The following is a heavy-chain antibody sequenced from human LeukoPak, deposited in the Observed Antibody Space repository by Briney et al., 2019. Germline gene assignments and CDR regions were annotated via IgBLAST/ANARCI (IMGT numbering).Heavy chain of an antibody. D-gene: IGHD6-13*01. V-gene: IGHV4-39*07. CDR1: GGSISSSSYY. J-gene: IGHJ4*02. CDR2: IYYSGST. CDR3: ARVAGARGVAAAWGPQPNYFDY. Sequence: SETLSLTCTVSGGSISSSSYYWGWIRQPPGKGLEWIGSIYYSGSTYYNPSLKSRVTISVDTSKNQFSLKLSSVTAADTAVYYCARVAGARGVAAAWGPQPNYFDYWGQGTLVTVSS.